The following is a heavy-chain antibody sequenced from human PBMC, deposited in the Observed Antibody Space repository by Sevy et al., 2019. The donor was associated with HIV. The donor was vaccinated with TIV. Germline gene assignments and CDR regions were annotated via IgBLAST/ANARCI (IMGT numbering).Heavy chain of an antibody. V-gene: IGHV3-7*01. J-gene: IGHJ6*02. CDR1: GFTFTTYW. Sequence: GGSLRLSCATSGFTFTTYWMSWVRQAPGKGLEWVAIINQDGSEKYYVDSVRGRFTISRDNAKKSLYLHMDSLRAEDTAEYYCARRNYGSGSYYNLLFSGMDVWGQGTTVTVSS. CDR2: INQDGSEK. CDR3: ARRNYGSGSYYNLLFSGMDV. D-gene: IGHD3-10*01.